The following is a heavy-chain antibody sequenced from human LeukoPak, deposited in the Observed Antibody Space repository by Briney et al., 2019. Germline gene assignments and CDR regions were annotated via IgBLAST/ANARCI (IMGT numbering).Heavy chain of an antibody. CDR2: ISGSGGST. CDR3: AKDLVSGSYYGYMDV. V-gene: IGHV3-23*01. D-gene: IGHD1-26*01. Sequence: GGSLRLSCAASGFTFSSYAMSWVRQAPGKGLEWVSAISGSGGSTYYADSVKGRFTISRDNSKNTLYLQMNSLRAEDTAVYYCAKDLVSGSYYGYMDVWGKGTTVTVSS. CDR1: GFTFSSYA. J-gene: IGHJ6*03.